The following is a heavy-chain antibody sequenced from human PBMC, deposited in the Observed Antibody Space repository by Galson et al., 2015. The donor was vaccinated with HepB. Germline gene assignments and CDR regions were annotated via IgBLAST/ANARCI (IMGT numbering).Heavy chain of an antibody. D-gene: IGHD4-17*01. Sequence: SLRLSCAASGFTFSSYAMSWVRQAPGKGLEWVSAISGSGGSTYYADSVKGRFTISRDNSKNTLYLQVNSLRAEDTAVYYCAKGGDYGDYSLSDYWGQGTLVTVSS. CDR2: ISGSGGST. V-gene: IGHV3-23*01. CDR3: AKGGDYGDYSLSDY. CDR1: GFTFSSYA. J-gene: IGHJ4*02.